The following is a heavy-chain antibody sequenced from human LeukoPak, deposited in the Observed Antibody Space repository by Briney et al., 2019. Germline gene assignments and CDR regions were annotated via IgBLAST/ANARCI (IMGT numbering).Heavy chain of an antibody. CDR3: ARGSGSSTWQSHFDY. J-gene: IGHJ4*02. CDR2: ISVSGST. CDR1: GFTFSSYS. V-gene: IGHV3-23*01. Sequence: PGGSLRLSCAASGFTFSSYSMNWVRQAPGKGLEWVSRISVSGSTYYADSVKGRFTTSRDSSKNTLYLQMNSLRAEDTAVYYCARGSGSSTWQSHFDYWGQGTLVTVSS. D-gene: IGHD6-13*01.